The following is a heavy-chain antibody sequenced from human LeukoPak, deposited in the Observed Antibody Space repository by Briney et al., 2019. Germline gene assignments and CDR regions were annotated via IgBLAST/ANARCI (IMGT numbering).Heavy chain of an antibody. J-gene: IGHJ4*02. Sequence: GGSLRLSCAASGFTFRSYAMSWARQVPGKGLEWVSAISGSGVSTYHADSVKGRATISRDNSKNTLFLQMNNVRADDTALHYCAKDYDLSVAGFFDFWGQGTLVTVSS. CDR3: AKDYDLSVAGFFDF. CDR2: ISGSGVST. D-gene: IGHD6-19*01. CDR1: GFTFRSYA. V-gene: IGHV3-23*01.